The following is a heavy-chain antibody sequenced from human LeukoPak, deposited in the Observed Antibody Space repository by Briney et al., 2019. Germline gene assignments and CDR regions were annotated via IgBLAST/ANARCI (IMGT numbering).Heavy chain of an antibody. CDR3: AKDGRWLQDHFDY. CDR1: GFTFSSYA. Sequence: PGGSLRLSCAASGFTFSSYAMSWVRQAPEKGLEWVSAISGSGGSTYYADSVKGRFTISRDNSKNTLFLQMNSLRAEDTAVYYCAKDGRWLQDHFDYWGQGTLVTVSS. V-gene: IGHV3-23*01. D-gene: IGHD5-24*01. CDR2: ISGSGGST. J-gene: IGHJ4*02.